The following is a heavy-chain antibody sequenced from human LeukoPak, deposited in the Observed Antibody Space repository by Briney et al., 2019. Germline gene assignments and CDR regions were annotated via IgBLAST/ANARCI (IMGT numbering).Heavy chain of an antibody. D-gene: IGHD2-2*01. Sequence: GESLQISCKGSGYSFTNYWIGWVRQMPGKGREWMGIIYPGDSDTRYSPSFQGQVTISADKSISTAYLQWSSLKASDTAMYYCARSAPSMLGYYYYGMDVWGKGTTVTVSS. J-gene: IGHJ6*04. CDR1: GYSFTNYW. CDR2: IYPGDSDT. CDR3: ARSAPSMLGYYYYGMDV. V-gene: IGHV5-51*01.